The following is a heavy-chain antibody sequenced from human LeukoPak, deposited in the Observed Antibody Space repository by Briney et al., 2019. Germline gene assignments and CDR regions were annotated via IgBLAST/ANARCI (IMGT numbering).Heavy chain of an antibody. V-gene: IGHV3-53*01. J-gene: IGHJ4*02. D-gene: IGHD2-2*01. Sequence: GGSLRLSCAASGFTVSSNYMSWVRPAPGKGLGWVSVLYSGGSTYYADSVKGRFTISRDNSKNTLYLQMNSLRAEDTAVYYCASGARRTSCLDYWGQGTLVTVSS. CDR2: LYSGGST. CDR3: ASGARRTSCLDY. CDR1: GFTVSSNY.